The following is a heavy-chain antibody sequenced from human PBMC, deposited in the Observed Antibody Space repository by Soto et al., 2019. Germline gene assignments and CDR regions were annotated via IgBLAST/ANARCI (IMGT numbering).Heavy chain of an antibody. CDR3: AREGYSYGFDY. V-gene: IGHV4-30-4*01. CDR1: GGSISSGDYY. Sequence: PSETLSLTCAVSGGSISSGDYYWSWIRQPPGKGLEWIGYIYYSGSTYYNPSLKSRVTISVDTSKNQFSLKLSSVTAADTAVYYCAREGYSYGFDYWGQGTLVTVSS. CDR2: IYYSGST. D-gene: IGHD5-18*01. J-gene: IGHJ4*02.